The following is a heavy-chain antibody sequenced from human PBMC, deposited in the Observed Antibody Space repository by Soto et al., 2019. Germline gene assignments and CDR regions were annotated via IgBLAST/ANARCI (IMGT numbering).Heavy chain of an antibody. CDR2: IKEDGSDK. D-gene: IGHD3-10*01. CDR3: ARWIRVTVDY. J-gene: IGHJ4*02. V-gene: IGHV3-7*01. CDR1: AFTFSNYY. Sequence: EVQLVASGGALVQPGGSLRLSCAASAFTFSNYYMGWVRQAPGKGLEWLANIKEDGSDKYYVDSVKGRFTISRDNGKSSLYLQMNSLRAEDTAVYYCARWIRVTVDYWGQGTLVTVSS.